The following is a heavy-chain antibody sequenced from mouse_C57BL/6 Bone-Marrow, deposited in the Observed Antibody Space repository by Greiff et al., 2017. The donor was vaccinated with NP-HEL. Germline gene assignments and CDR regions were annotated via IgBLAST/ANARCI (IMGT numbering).Heavy chain of an antibody. J-gene: IGHJ1*03. V-gene: IGHV1-55*01. Sequence: QVQLKQPGAELVKPGASVKMSCKASGYTFTSYWITWVKQRPGQGLEWIGDIYPGSGSTNYNEKFKSKATLTVDTSSSTAYMQLSSLTSEDSAVYYCASEFITTEGEYFDVWGTGTTVTVSS. CDR3: ASEFITTEGEYFDV. D-gene: IGHD1-1*01. CDR2: IYPGSGST. CDR1: GYTFTSYW.